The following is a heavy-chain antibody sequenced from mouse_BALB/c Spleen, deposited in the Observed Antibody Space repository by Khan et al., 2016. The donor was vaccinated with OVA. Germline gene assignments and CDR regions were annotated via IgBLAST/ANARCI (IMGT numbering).Heavy chain of an antibody. D-gene: IGHD2-3*01. CDR3: ARWDDGYNLDY. Sequence: QVQLKQSGAELVRPGTSVKVSCKASGYAFTNYLIEWVKQRPGQGLEWSGVINPGSGGINYTKKFKGKATLTADKSSSTAYMQLSSLTYDDSAVYFCARWDDGYNLDYWGQGTSVTVSS. J-gene: IGHJ4*01. CDR2: INPGSGGI. CDR1: GYAFTNYL. V-gene: IGHV1-54*01.